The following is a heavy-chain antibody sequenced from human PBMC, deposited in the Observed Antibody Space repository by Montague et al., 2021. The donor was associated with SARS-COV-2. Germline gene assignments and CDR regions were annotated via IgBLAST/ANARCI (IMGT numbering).Heavy chain of an antibody. CDR3: AHMKSGWPIEFAF. V-gene: IGHV2-5*01. D-gene: IGHD6-19*01. Sequence: PALVKPSQTLTLTCTFSGFSLDSRGVGVGWIRQPPGKALECLALIYWNDDKRYSPSLKTRLTVTKDTSKNQVVLTMTNMDPVDTATYFCAHMKSGWPIEFAFWGQGTLVTVSS. CDR1: GFSLDSRGVG. CDR2: IYWNDDK. J-gene: IGHJ4*02.